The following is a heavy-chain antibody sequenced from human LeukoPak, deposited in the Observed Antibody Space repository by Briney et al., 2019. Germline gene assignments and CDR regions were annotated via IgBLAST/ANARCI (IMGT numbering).Heavy chain of an antibody. CDR1: GFSFRSHW. CDR3: ATISAQTFDI. Sequence: GGSLRLSCVGSGFSFRSHWVNWVRQSPGKGLEWVANIKPDGSDKYYVDSARGRFTVSRDNAKNSAYLQMNSLRAEDTAIYYCATISAQTFDIWGQGTLVSVSS. D-gene: IGHD5-24*01. CDR2: IKPDGSDK. J-gene: IGHJ3*02. V-gene: IGHV3-7*01.